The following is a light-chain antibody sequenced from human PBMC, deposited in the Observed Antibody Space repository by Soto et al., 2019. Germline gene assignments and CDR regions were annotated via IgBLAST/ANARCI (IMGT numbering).Light chain of an antibody. Sequence: QAVVTQPPSASATPGQRGPISCSGSSSNIARRSVYLYPPLPGTAPKLLMYSSDLRLSGVPDRFSGSKSGTTASLAISGVLSEDEADYNCSTWDDSLHGWVVGGGTQL. J-gene: IGLJ3*02. CDR2: SSD. CDR3: STWDDSLHGWV. V-gene: IGLV1-44*01. CDR1: SSNIARRS.